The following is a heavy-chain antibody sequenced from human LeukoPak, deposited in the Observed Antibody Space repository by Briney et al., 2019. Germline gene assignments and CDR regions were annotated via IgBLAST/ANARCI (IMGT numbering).Heavy chain of an antibody. CDR1: GDSVSGGSYY. Sequence: SETLSLTCTVSGDSVSGGSYYWNWIRQPPGKGLEWIGYLSYSGSTNYNPSLKSRVTISLDTSKNHFSLKLSSVTAADTAVYCCARVRRDGYNRHFDYWGQGTLVTVYS. D-gene: IGHD5-24*01. J-gene: IGHJ4*02. CDR2: LSYSGST. CDR3: ARVRRDGYNRHFDY. V-gene: IGHV4-61*03.